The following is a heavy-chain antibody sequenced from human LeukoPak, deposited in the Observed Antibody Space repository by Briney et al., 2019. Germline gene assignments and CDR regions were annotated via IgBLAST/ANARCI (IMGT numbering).Heavy chain of an antibody. V-gene: IGHV4-38-2*02. CDR1: GYSISSAFY. J-gene: IGHJ4*02. Sequence: PSETLSLTCTVSGYSISSAFYWGWIRQPPGKGLEWIGEINHSGSTNYNPSLKSRVTISVDTSKNQFSLKPSSVTAADTAVYYCASAYYDILGGHFDYWGQGTLVTVSS. CDR2: INHSGST. D-gene: IGHD3-9*01. CDR3: ASAYYDILGGHFDY.